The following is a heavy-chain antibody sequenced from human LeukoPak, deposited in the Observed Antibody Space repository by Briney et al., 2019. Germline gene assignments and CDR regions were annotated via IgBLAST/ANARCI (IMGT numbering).Heavy chain of an antibody. Sequence: SETLSLTCAVYGGSFSGYYWSWIRQPPGKGLEWIGEINHSGSTNYNPSLKSRVTISVDTSKNQFSLKLSSVTAADTAVYYCARGFGLQLWGLTAYYFDYWGQGTLVTVSS. J-gene: IGHJ4*02. CDR2: INHSGST. CDR1: GGSFSGYY. V-gene: IGHV4-34*01. CDR3: ARGFGLQLWGLTAYYFDY. D-gene: IGHD5-18*01.